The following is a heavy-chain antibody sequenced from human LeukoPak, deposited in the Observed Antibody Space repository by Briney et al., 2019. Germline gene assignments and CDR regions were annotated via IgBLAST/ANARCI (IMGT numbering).Heavy chain of an antibody. CDR1: GFTFSSYA. CDR3: AKDPIVVVPAAGNY. D-gene: IGHD2-2*01. Sequence: PGGSLRLSCAASGFTFSSYAMSWVRQAPGKGLEWVSAMSGSGGSTYYADSVKGRFTISRDNSKNTLYLQMNSLRAEDTAVYYCAKDPIVVVPAAGNYWGQGTLVTVSS. CDR2: MSGSGGST. V-gene: IGHV3-23*01. J-gene: IGHJ4*02.